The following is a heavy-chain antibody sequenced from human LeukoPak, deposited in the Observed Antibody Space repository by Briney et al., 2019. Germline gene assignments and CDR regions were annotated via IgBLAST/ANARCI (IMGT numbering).Heavy chain of an antibody. CDR1: GGSINTYY. CDR2: VSYSGGT. V-gene: IGHV4-59*08. CDR3: ARVGDTSGYFYYFDY. D-gene: IGHD3-22*01. J-gene: IGHJ4*02. Sequence: KPSETLSLTCTVSGGSINTYYWSWVRQPPGKGLEWVGYVSYSGGTTYNRSLKSRVTISIDTSKNQFSLRLSSVTAADTALYYCARVGDTSGYFYYFDYWGQGTPVTVSS.